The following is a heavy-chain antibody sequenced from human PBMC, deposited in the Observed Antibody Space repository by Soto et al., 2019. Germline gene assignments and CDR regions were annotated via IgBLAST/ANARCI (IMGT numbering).Heavy chain of an antibody. J-gene: IGHJ4*02. D-gene: IGHD1-1*01. CDR2: IYYSGST. V-gene: IGHV4-31*03. Sequence: SETLSLTCTVSGGSISSGGYSWSWIRQHPGKGLEWIGYIYYSGSTYYKPSLKSRVTISVDTSKNQFSLKLSSVTAADTAVYYCARSKTGTTVFYFDYWGQGSLVTVSS. CDR1: GGSISSGGYS. CDR3: ARSKTGTTVFYFDY.